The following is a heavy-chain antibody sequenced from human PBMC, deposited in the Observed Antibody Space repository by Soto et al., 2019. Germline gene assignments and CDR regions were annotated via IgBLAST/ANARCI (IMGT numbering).Heavy chain of an antibody. CDR3: AREATGNGMDV. CDR1: GLTFSDYY. Sequence: QGQLVESGGGLVKPGGSLRLSCAASGLTFSDYYMSRIRQAPGEGLEWVSYISGSSTYADYADSVKGRFTISRDNARNSLYLQMNSLRAEDTAVYYGAREATGNGMDVWGQGTTVTVSS. V-gene: IGHV3-11*06. J-gene: IGHJ6*02. D-gene: IGHD6-13*01. CDR2: ISGSSTYA.